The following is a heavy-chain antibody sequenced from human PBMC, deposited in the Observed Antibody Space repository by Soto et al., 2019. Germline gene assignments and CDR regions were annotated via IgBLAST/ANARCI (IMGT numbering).Heavy chain of an antibody. CDR2: IIPIFGTA. V-gene: IGHV1-69*06. Sequence: QVQLVQSGAEVKKPGSSVKVSCKASGGTFSSYAISWVRQAPGQGLEWMGGIIPIFGTANYAQKFQGSVTITADKSTSTAYMELSSLRSEDTAVYYCARAYYDILTGYYRSGAFDIWGQGTMVTVSS. CDR1: GGTFSSYA. J-gene: IGHJ3*02. CDR3: ARAYYDILTGYYRSGAFDI. D-gene: IGHD3-9*01.